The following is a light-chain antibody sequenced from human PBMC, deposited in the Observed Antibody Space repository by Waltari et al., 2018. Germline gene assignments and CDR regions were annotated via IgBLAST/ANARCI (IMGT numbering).Light chain of an antibody. CDR2: DAS. J-gene: IGKJ5*01. V-gene: IGKV3-11*01. Sequence: EVVLTQSPATLSLSPGERATLSCRASQRVSNSLAWYRQKPGQAPSLLISDASTRAAGIPGRFSGSGSGTDFTLTISSLEPEDFAVYYCQLRTGWPMTFGQGTRLEIK. CDR3: QLRTGWPMT. CDR1: QRVSNS.